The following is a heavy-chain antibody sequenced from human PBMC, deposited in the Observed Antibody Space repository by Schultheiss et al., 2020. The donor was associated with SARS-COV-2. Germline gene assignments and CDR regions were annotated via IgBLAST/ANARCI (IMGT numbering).Heavy chain of an antibody. D-gene: IGHD2/OR15-2a*01. Sequence: SETLSLTCTVSGGSVSSGSYYWSWIRQPPGKGLEWIGEINHSGTTNYKPSLKSRVTISVDTSKNQFSLKLSSVTAADTAVYYCARKGLGYYGWYFDLWGPGTLVTVSS. CDR2: INHSGTT. V-gene: IGHV4-61*01. CDR1: GGSVSSGSYY. J-gene: IGHJ2*01. CDR3: ARKGLGYYGWYFDL.